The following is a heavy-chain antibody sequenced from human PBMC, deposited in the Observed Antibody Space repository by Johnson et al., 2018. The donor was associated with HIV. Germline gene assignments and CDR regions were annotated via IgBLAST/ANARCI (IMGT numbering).Heavy chain of an antibody. CDR3: AKGGVWIAHDAFDI. CDR1: VFIFSSYE. J-gene: IGHJ3*02. D-gene: IGHD5-12*01. V-gene: IGHV3-30-3*01. Sequence: QLVESGGGLVQPGRSLRLSCTASVFIFSSYEMHWVRQAPGKGLEWVALISHAGSNKSYADSVKGRFSIFRDNSKNTLYLQRNSLRAEDTAVYYCAKGGVWIAHDAFDIWGQGTMVTVSS. CDR2: ISHAGSNK.